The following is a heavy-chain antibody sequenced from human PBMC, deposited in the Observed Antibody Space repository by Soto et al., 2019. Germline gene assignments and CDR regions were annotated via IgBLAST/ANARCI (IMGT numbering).Heavy chain of an antibody. CDR3: AKVLRYNYNYNWFDP. CDR1: GLTFISYA. V-gene: IGHV3-23*01. J-gene: IGHJ5*02. Sequence: HPGGSLRLSCEASGLTFISYAMSWVRQAPGKGLEWVSAISGSGSTYYADSVKGRFTISRDNSKNTLYLQMNSLTAEDTAVYYCAKVLRYNYNYNWFDPWGQGTLVTVSS. CDR2: ISGSGST. D-gene: IGHD1-1*01.